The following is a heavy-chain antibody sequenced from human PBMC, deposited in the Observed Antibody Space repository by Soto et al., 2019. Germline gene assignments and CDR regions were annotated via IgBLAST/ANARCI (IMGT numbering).Heavy chain of an antibody. CDR3: ARGIHYGSGREWDL. Sequence: PSETLSLTCTVSGGSISSGGYYWSWIRQHPGKGLEWIGYIYYSGSTYYNPSLKSRVTISVDTSKNQFSLKLSSVTAADTAVYYCARGIHYGSGREWDLWGRGTLVTVSS. V-gene: IGHV4-31*03. D-gene: IGHD3-10*01. CDR1: GGSISSGGYY. J-gene: IGHJ2*01. CDR2: IYYSGST.